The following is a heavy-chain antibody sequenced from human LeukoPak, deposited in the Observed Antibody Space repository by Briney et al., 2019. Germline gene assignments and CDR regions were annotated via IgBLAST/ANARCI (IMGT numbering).Heavy chain of an antibody. D-gene: IGHD3-10*01. CDR3: ARQGVVPNKAGWYFDL. J-gene: IGHJ2*01. V-gene: IGHV4-39*01. CDR1: GGSITSSNYF. CDR2: FYHSGTI. Sequence: SETVCLTCIVSGGSITSSNYFWGWIRQPPGKGLEWIGGFYHSGTIFYSPSLGSRVAISIDTSKNQFSLRLLSVTAADTAVYYCARQGVVPNKAGWYFDLWGRGTMVTVSS.